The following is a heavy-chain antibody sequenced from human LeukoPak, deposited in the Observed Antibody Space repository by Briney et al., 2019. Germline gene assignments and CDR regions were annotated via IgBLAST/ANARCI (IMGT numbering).Heavy chain of an antibody. V-gene: IGHV3-21*01. CDR3: VIGSGLFDY. Sequence: GGSLRLSCAASGFTFSDYNMNWVRQAPGKGLEWVSSISSGSSYIYYADSVKGRFTISRDNTKYSLYLQMNSLRAEGTAAYYCVIGSGLFDYWGQGTLVTVSS. D-gene: IGHD3-10*01. CDR2: ISSGSSYI. J-gene: IGHJ4*02. CDR1: GFTFSDYN.